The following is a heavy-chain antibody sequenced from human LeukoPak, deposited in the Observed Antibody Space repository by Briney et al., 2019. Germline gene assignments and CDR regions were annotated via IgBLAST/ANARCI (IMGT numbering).Heavy chain of an antibody. CDR1: GYTFTSYG. CDR2: ISAYNGNT. J-gene: IGHJ3*02. V-gene: IGHV1-18*01. D-gene: IGHD3-22*01. CDR3: ARDRVYYDSSGYYLSAFDI. Sequence: GASVKVSCKASGYTFTSYGIGWVRQAPGQGLEWMGSISAYNGNTNYAQKLQGRVTMTTDTSTSTAYMELRSLRSDDTAVYYCARDRVYYDSSGYYLSAFDIWGQGTMVTVSS.